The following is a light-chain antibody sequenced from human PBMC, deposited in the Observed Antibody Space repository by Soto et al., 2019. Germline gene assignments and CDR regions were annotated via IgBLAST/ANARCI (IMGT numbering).Light chain of an antibody. J-gene: IGKJ2*01. CDR2: DAS. CDR1: QSVSSY. V-gene: IGKV3-11*01. Sequence: EIVLAQSPATLSLSPGERATLSCRASQSVSSYLAWYQQKPGQAPRLLIYDASNMATGIPARFSGSGSGTDFTLTISSLEPEDFAVYYCQQRNSWPYTFGQGTKLEIK. CDR3: QQRNSWPYT.